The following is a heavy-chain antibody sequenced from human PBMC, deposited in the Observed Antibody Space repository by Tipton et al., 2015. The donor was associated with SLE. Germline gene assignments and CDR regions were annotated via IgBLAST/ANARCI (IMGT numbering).Heavy chain of an antibody. CDR3: AKGGTGKFDY. CDR1: GFTFSGSA. J-gene: IGHJ4*02. D-gene: IGHD7-27*01. V-gene: IGHV3-73*01. CDR2: IRSKTNNYAT. Sequence: CLRLSCAASGFTFSGSAMHWVRQASGKGLEWVGRIRSKTNNYATAYAASVQGRFTISRDDSKNTAYLQMNSLKTEDTAVYYCAKGGTGKFDYWGQGTLVTVSS.